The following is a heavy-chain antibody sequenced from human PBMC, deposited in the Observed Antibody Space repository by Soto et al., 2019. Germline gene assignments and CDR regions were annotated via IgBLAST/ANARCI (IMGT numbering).Heavy chain of an antibody. CDR2: INPSGGST. CDR3: ARDQEPSTLYYDYYYMDV. V-gene: IGHV1-46*03. Sequence: ASVKVSCKASGYTFTSDYIHCVRQAPGQGLEWMGIINPSGGSTSYAQKFQGRVTMTRDTSTSTVYMEVSGLRSEDTAVYYCARDQEPSTLYYDYYYMDVWGKGTTVTVSS. CDR1: GYTFTSDY. J-gene: IGHJ6*03.